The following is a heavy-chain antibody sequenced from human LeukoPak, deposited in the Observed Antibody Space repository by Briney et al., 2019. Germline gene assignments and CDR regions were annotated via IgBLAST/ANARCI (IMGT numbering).Heavy chain of an antibody. D-gene: IGHD3-3*01. J-gene: IGHJ6*03. CDR2: INHSGST. CDR3: ARVTRPRGYDFWSGRPYDMDV. Sequence: SETLSLTCAVYGGSFSGYYWSWIRQPPGKGLEWIGEINHSGSTNYNPSLKSRVTISVDASKNQFSLKLSSVTAADTAVYYCARVTRPRGYDFWSGRPYDMDVWGKGTTVTVSS. CDR1: GGSFSGYY. V-gene: IGHV4-34*01.